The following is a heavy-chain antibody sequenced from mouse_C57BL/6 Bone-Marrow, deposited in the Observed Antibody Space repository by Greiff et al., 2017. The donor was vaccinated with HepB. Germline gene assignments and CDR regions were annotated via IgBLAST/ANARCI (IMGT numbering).Heavy chain of an antibody. D-gene: IGHD2-4*01. CDR1: GYTFTSYW. CDR3: ARPIPIYYDYGYYAMDY. Sequence: QVQLKQSGAELVKPGASVKLSCKASGYTFTSYWMHWVKQRPGRGLEWIGRIDPNSGGTKYNEKFKSKATLTVDKPSSTAYMQLSSLTSEDSAVYYCARPIPIYYDYGYYAMDYWGQGTSVTVSS. J-gene: IGHJ4*01. V-gene: IGHV1-72*01. CDR2: IDPNSGGT.